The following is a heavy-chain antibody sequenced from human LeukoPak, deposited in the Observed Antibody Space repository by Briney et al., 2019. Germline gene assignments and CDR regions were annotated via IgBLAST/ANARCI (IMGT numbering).Heavy chain of an antibody. Sequence: GGSLRLSCAASRFTFSSYGMHWVRQAPGKGLQWVAFIRYDGSNKYYADSVKGRFTISRDNSKNTLYLQMNSLRAEDTAVYYCATLSGSYYYFDYWGQGTLVTVSS. CDR1: RFTFSSYG. J-gene: IGHJ4*02. CDR3: ATLSGSYYYFDY. D-gene: IGHD1-26*01. V-gene: IGHV3-30*02. CDR2: IRYDGSNK.